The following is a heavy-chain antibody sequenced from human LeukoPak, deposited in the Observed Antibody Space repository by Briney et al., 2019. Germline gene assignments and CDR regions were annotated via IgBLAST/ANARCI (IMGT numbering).Heavy chain of an antibody. D-gene: IGHD3-10*01. CDR2: INPNSGGT. Sequence: ASVKVSCKASGYTFTGYYTHWVRQAPGQGLEWMGWINPNSGGTNYAQKFQGRVTMTRDTSISTAYMELSRLRSDDTAVYYCARNVLLWFGELLYFDYWGQGTLVTVSS. CDR1: GYTFTGYY. V-gene: IGHV1-2*02. J-gene: IGHJ4*02. CDR3: ARNVLLWFGELLYFDY.